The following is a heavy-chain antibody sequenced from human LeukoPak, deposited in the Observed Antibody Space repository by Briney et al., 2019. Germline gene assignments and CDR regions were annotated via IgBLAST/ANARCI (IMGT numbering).Heavy chain of an antibody. J-gene: IGHJ5*02. D-gene: IGHD2-15*01. CDR2: VHYTGST. CDR3: ASLREGGVAHWFDP. Sequence: PSETLSLTCTVSGASISSSNYYWGWVRQPPGKGLEWIGSVHYTGSTHYNPSLKSRVIMSADTSKNQFSLKLSSVTATDTAVYYCASLREGGVAHWFDPWGQGTLVTVSS. V-gene: IGHV4-39*01. CDR1: GASISSSNYY.